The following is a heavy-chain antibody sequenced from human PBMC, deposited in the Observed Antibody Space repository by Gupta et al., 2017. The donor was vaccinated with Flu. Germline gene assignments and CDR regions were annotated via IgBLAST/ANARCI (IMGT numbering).Heavy chain of an antibody. CDR1: GGTFSNFV. CDR2: LIPPFAQA. D-gene: IGHD3-10*01. CDR3: ASDYYNTMEEVRGSFIDV. V-gene: IGHV1-69*01. Sequence: QVQLVQSGAEVKEPGSSVKVSCKLSGGTFSNFVISWVRQAPGQGLEWMGGLIPPFAQAHGGNYYHGRVTLNADEAITKDYMEHTSLGYIDKHVYFVASDYYNTMEEVRGSFIDVWGHGTTVTVSS. J-gene: IGHJ6*02.